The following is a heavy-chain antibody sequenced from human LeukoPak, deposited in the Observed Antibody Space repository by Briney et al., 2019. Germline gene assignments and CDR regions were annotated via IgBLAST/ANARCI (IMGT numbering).Heavy chain of an antibody. D-gene: IGHD4-23*01. CDR3: ARDDYGGNWFDP. J-gene: IGHJ5*02. V-gene: IGHV1-18*01. Sequence: ASVKVSCKASGYTFTSYGISWVRQAPGQGLEWMGWISAYNGNTNYAQKLQGRVTVTTDTSTSTAYMELRSLRSDDTAVYYCARDDYGGNWFDPWGQGTLVTVSS. CDR1: GYTFTSYG. CDR2: ISAYNGNT.